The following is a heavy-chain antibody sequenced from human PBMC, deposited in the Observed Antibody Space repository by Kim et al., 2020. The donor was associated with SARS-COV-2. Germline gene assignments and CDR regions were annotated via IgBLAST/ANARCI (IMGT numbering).Heavy chain of an antibody. Sequence: AESVKDRFSISRDNSNYTLDLQMNSLRAEDTAIYYCAREYCSSASCYRLNNWGQGTLVTVSS. J-gene: IGHJ4*02. CDR3: AREYCSSASCYRLNN. D-gene: IGHD2-2*02. V-gene: IGHV3-30*01.